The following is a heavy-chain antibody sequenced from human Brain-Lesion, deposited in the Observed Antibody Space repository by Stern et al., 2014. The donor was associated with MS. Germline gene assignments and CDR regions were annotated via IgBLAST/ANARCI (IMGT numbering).Heavy chain of an antibody. Sequence: QMQLQESGPGLVKPSETLSLTCTVSGGSFNHYYWGWVRQPPAQGRAWIGCIHYIESTNYNPSLQSPVTISLDTSKNQFSLELSTVTTADTAVYFCARVGGYRGYERYSLVDYYYGMDVWGQGTTVAVSS. CDR3: ARVGGYRGYERYSLVDYYYGMDV. CDR2: IHYIEST. V-gene: IGHV4-59*01. D-gene: IGHD5-12*01. J-gene: IGHJ6*02. CDR1: GGSFNHYY.